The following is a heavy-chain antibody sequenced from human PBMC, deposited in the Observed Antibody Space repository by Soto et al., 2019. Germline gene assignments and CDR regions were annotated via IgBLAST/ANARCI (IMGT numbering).Heavy chain of an antibody. D-gene: IGHD5-18*01. Sequence: PSETLSLTCTVSGGSISSYYWSRIRQPPGKGLEWIGYIYYSGSTNYNPSLKSRVTISVDTSKNQFSLKLSSVTAADTAVYYCARDREITRGYSYGTYNWFDPWGQGTLVTVSS. V-gene: IGHV4-59*01. CDR2: IYYSGST. J-gene: IGHJ5*02. CDR1: GGSISSYY. CDR3: ARDREITRGYSYGTYNWFDP.